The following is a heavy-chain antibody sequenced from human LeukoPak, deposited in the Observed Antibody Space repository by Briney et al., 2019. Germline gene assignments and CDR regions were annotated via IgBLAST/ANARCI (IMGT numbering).Heavy chain of an antibody. CDR1: GASFSGYY. CDR2: INHSVTT. Sequence: SETLSLTCAVYGASFSGYYWSWIRHSPGKGLEWIGEINHSVTTNYNPSLKSRVSMSVDTSKNQLSLKLTSVTAADTAVYYCAREACNSGTCDAFDIWGQGTMVTVSS. V-gene: IGHV4-34*01. CDR3: AREACNSGTCDAFDI. J-gene: IGHJ3*02. D-gene: IGHD2/OR15-2a*01.